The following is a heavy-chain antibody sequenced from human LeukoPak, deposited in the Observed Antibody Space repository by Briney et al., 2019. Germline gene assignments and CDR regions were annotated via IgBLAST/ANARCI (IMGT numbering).Heavy chain of an antibody. V-gene: IGHV4-34*01. Sequence: SETLSLTCTVSGGSISSYYWSWIRQPPGKGLEWIGEINHSGSTNYNPSLKSRVTISVDTSKNQFSLKLSSVTAADTAVYYCARAVTKGDFDYWGQGTLVTVSS. J-gene: IGHJ4*02. D-gene: IGHD4-17*01. CDR3: ARAVTKGDFDY. CDR1: GGSISSYY. CDR2: INHSGST.